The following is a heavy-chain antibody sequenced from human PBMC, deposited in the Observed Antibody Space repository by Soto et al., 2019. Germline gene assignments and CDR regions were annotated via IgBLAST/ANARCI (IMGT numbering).Heavy chain of an antibody. CDR3: ARYRWSGGPPYYFNL. V-gene: IGHV3-7*01. CDR2: IKEDGSEK. D-gene: IGHD2-8*02. Sequence: GGSLRLSCAASGFTFSSYWMSWVRQAPGKGLEWVANIKEDGSEKYYVDSVKGRFTISRDNAKNSLYLQVNSLRAEDTAIFYCARYRWSGGPPYYFNLWGQGTLVPVP. CDR1: GFTFSSYW. J-gene: IGHJ4*02.